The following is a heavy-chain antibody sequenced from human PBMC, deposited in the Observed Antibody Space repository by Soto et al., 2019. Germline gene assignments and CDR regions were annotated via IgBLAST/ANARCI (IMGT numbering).Heavy chain of an antibody. CDR3: ATDKRVTMVGGWFEP. D-gene: IGHD3-10*01. Sequence: SETLSLTCTISGCSITGGVYWRCVRRSPSKWLEWLGSFCTDGKTYYRPSLRSRLTISVETSKKQFSMRLASATAADTAVYYCATDKRVTMVGGWFEPWGQGILVTVSS. V-gene: IGHV4-38-2*02. J-gene: IGHJ5*02. CDR1: GCSITGGVY. CDR2: FCTDGKT.